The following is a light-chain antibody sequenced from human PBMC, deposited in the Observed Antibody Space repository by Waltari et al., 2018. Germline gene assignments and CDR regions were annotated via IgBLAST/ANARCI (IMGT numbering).Light chain of an antibody. Sequence: DIQMTQSPSTLSASVGDRVTITCRASQSITDLLAWYQQKPGKAPILLIYKASGLESGDPSRFRAGGSGTEFTLTISSLQLDDFATYYWHQSNIYPWTFGPGTKVQIK. V-gene: IGKV1-5*03. CDR1: QSITDL. J-gene: IGKJ1*01. CDR3: HQSNIYPWT. CDR2: KAS.